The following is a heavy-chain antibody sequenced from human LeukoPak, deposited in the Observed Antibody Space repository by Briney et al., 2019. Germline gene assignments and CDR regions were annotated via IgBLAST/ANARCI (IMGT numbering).Heavy chain of an antibody. V-gene: IGHV3-7*01. CDR1: GFSFNTYW. CDR2: IKEDGSEK. Sequence: GGSLRLSCEASGFSFNTYWMSWVRQAPGKGLEWVANIKEDGSEKNYVDSVRGRFTISRDNAKNSLYLQMNSLRVEDTAVYYCARDEWRAINYWGQGTLVTVS. CDR3: ARDEWRAINY. J-gene: IGHJ4*02. D-gene: IGHD3-3*01.